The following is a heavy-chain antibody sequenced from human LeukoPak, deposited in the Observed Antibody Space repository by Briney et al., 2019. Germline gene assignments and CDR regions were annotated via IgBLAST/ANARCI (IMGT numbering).Heavy chain of an antibody. J-gene: IGHJ4*01. D-gene: IGHD1-14*01. CDR2: IFHSGST. Sequence: PSETLSLTCAVSGASIFRSNWWSSVRQPPGKGLEWIGQIFHSGSTSYSPSLKSRVTISLDKSKNQFSLKLTSVTAADTAVYYCARSPTKRVTEDYWGHGILVTVSS. CDR3: ARSPTKRVTEDY. V-gene: IGHV4-4*02. CDR1: GASIFRSNW.